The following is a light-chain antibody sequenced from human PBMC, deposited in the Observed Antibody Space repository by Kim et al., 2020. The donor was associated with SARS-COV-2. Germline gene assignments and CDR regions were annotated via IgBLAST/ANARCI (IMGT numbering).Light chain of an antibody. CDR2: DVS. J-gene: IGLJ2*01. CDR3: CSYAGTFTSL. Sequence: GQSVTISCTVTSSDVGSYNYVSWYQQHQGKAPKVMIYDVSKRPSGVPDRFAGSKSGNTASLTISGLQADDEADYYCCSYAGTFTSLFGGGTKLTVL. V-gene: IGLV2-11*03. CDR1: SSDVGSYNY.